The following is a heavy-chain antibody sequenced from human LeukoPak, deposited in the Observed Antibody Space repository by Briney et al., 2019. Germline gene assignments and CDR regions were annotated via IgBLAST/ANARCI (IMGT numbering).Heavy chain of an antibody. CDR1: GFTFDDYA. CDR2: ISGDGGST. J-gene: IGHJ5*02. CDR3: AKGGHGGYSYGPNWFDP. Sequence: PGGSLRLSCAASGFTFDDYAMHWVRQAPGKGLEWVSLISGDGGSTYYADSVKGRFTISRDNSKNSLYLQMNSLRTEDTALYYCAKGGHGGYSYGPNWFDPWGQGTLVTVSS. D-gene: IGHD5-18*01. V-gene: IGHV3-43*02.